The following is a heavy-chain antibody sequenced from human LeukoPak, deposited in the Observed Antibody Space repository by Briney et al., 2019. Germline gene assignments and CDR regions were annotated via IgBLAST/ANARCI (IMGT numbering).Heavy chain of an antibody. J-gene: IGHJ5*02. Sequence: SETLSLTCAVYGGSFSGYYWSWIRQPPGKGLEWIGEINHSGSTNYNPSLKSRVTISVDTSKNQFSLKLRSVTAADTAVYYCARGGRHGYNTWGQGTLVTVSS. CDR1: GGSFSGYY. D-gene: IGHD5-24*01. CDR3: ARGGRHGYNT. CDR2: INHSGST. V-gene: IGHV4-34*01.